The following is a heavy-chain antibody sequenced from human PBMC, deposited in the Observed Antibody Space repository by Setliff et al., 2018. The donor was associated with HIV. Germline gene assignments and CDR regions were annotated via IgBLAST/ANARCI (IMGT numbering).Heavy chain of an antibody. CDR2: ISGSGGST. V-gene: IGHV3-23*01. J-gene: IGHJ4*02. Sequence: ETLSLTCTVSGGSLSRTSYYWGWIRQPPGKGLEWVSAISGSGGSTYYADSVRGRFTISRDNSKNTLYLQMNSLRAEDTAVYYCAKVGAWGQGTLVTVSS. CDR1: GGSLSRTSYY. CDR3: AKVGA.